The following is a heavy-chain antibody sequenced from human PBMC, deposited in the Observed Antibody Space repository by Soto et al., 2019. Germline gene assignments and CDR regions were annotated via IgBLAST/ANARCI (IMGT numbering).Heavy chain of an antibody. D-gene: IGHD1-26*01. CDR2: INPNSGGT. J-gene: IGHJ6*02. V-gene: IGHV1-2*02. Sequence: CKASGYTFTGYYMHWVRQAPGQGLEWMGWINPNSGGTNYAQKFQGRVTMTRDTSISTAYMELSRLRSDDTAVYYCSTRGGGSYRYYYYGMDVWGQGTTVTVSS. CDR1: GYTFTGYY. CDR3: STRGGGSYRYYYYGMDV.